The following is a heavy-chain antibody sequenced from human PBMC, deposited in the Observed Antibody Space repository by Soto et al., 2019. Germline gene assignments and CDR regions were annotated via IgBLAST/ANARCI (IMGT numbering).Heavy chain of an antibody. CDR3: VRVNLVTGNRYFDH. Sequence: EVQLVESGGGLVQPGGSLRLSCAASGFTFSDHYMDWVRQAPGKGLEWVGRIRNRPNNYITEYAASVEGRFIISRDDSKNSLYLQMNSLKTEDTAVYHCVRVNLVTGNRYFDHWGRGTLVTVSS. J-gene: IGHJ4*02. D-gene: IGHD2-21*02. CDR1: GFTFSDHY. CDR2: IRNRPNNYIT. V-gene: IGHV3-72*01.